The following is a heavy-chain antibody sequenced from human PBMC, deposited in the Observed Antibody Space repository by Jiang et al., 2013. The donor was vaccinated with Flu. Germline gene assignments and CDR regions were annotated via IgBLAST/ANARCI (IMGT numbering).Heavy chain of an antibody. D-gene: IGHD3-3*01. CDR2: IYISGGT. CDR1: GGSMSSDTYY. Sequence: PGLVKPSQTLSLTCTVSGGSMSSDTYYWNWIRQPAGKGLEWIGRIYISGGTNYNPSLKSRVIISIETSKNQLSLKLSSVTPADTAVYYCARVRYDFWSHWGPGTLVTVSS. V-gene: IGHV4-61*02. J-gene: IGHJ4*02. CDR3: ARVRYDFWSH.